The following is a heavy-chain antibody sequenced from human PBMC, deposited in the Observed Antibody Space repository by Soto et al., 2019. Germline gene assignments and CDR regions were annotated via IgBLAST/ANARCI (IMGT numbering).Heavy chain of an antibody. CDR1: GFTFSSYG. J-gene: IGHJ6*02. CDR2: ISYDGSNK. V-gene: IGHV3-30*18. CDR3: AKNLAVTQAYYYYGMDV. D-gene: IGHD4-17*01. Sequence: GGSLRLSCAASGFTFSSYGMHWVRQAPGKGLEWVAVISYDGSNKYYAYSVKGRFTISRDNSKNTLYLQMNSLRAEDTAVYYCAKNLAVTQAYYYYGMDVWGQGTTVIVS.